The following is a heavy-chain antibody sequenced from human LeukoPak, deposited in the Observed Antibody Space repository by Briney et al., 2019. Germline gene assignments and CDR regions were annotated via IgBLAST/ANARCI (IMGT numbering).Heavy chain of an antibody. V-gene: IGHV3-13*01. Sequence: GGSLTLSCAASGCTFSSYDMHRVRQATGKDLEWVSAIGTAGDTYYPGSVKGRFTISRENAKNSLYLQMNSLRAGDTAVYYCARGRSRGAFDIWGQGTMVTVSS. J-gene: IGHJ3*02. CDR3: ARGRSRGAFDI. CDR2: IGTAGDT. CDR1: GCTFSSYD.